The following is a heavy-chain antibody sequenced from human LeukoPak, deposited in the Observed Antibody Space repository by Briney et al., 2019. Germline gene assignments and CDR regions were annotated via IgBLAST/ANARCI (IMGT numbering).Heavy chain of an antibody. J-gene: IGHJ4*02. CDR3: ARARPSMWIDY. CDR2: ISYDGSDK. Sequence: LGGSLRLSCAASGFTFSSYAMYWVRQAPGKGLEWVAVISYDGSDKFYADSVKGRFTISRDSSKNTLYLQMNSLRPEDTAVYYCARARPSMWIDYWGQGTLVTVSS. CDR1: GFTFSSYA. V-gene: IGHV3-30*04. D-gene: IGHD5-12*01.